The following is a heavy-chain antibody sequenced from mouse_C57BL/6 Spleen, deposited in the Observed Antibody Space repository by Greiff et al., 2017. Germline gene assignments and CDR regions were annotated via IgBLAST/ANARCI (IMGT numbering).Heavy chain of an antibody. CDR3: TRNYYGSRAWFAY. CDR1: GYTFTDYE. CDR2: IDPETGGT. J-gene: IGHJ3*01. V-gene: IGHV1-15*01. Sequence: VKLVESGAELVRPGASVTLSCKASGYTFTDYEMHWVKQTPVHGLEWIGAIDPETGGTAYNQKFKGKAILTADKSSSTAYMELRSLTSEDSAVYYCTRNYYGSRAWFAYWGQGTLVTVSA. D-gene: IGHD1-1*01.